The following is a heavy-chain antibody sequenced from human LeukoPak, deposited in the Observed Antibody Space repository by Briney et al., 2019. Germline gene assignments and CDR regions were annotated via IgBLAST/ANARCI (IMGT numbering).Heavy chain of an antibody. D-gene: IGHD3-3*01. J-gene: IGHJ4*02. Sequence: GSSVKVSCKASGGTFSSYAISWVRQAPGQGLEWMGWINPNSGGTNYAQKFQGRVTMTRDTSISTAYMELSRLRSDDTAVYYCARIPIFGVVIRDYWGQGTLVTVSS. CDR3: ARIPIFGVVIRDY. CDR2: INPNSGGT. V-gene: IGHV1-2*02. CDR1: GGTFSSYA.